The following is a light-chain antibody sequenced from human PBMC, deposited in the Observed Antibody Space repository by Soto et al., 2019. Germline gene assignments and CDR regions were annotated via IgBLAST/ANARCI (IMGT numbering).Light chain of an antibody. Sequence: EIVMTQSPATLSVSPGERATLSCRASQSVSSNLAWYQQKPGQAPRLLIYGASTRATGIPARFNGSGSGTEFTLTIGSLQSEDFAVYYWQQYNNWPWTFGQGTKVEIK. CDR1: QSVSSN. CDR3: QQYNNWPWT. J-gene: IGKJ1*01. V-gene: IGKV3-15*01. CDR2: GAS.